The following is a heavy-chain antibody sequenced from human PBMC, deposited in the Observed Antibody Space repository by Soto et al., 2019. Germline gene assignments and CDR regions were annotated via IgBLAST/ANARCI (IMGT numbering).Heavy chain of an antibody. CDR2: ISGYNGYT. J-gene: IGHJ4*02. CDR3: ARDRDYSHTDADIDY. V-gene: IGHV1-18*01. CDR1: GYNFNTYG. D-gene: IGHD3-22*01. Sequence: QVQLVQSGAQVRRPGTSVRISCTTSGYNFNTYGIIWVRQAPGQGLEWMGWISGYNGYTKYAQSLEDRVTLSTDTSTSTAFLELRNLRSGDTARYFCARDRDYSHTDADIDYWGQGTLVTVSS.